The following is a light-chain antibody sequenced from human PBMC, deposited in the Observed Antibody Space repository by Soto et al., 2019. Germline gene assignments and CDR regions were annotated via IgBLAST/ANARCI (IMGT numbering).Light chain of an antibody. Sequence: IGLKQSPATLSLSQEERATLSCRASQSVSSYLAWYQQKPGQAPRLLIYDASNRATGIPARFSGSGSGTDFTLTISSLEPEDFAVYCCQQRSNWPRPFGQGAKV. CDR3: QQRSNWPRP. J-gene: IGKJ1*01. CDR1: QSVSSY. CDR2: DAS. V-gene: IGKV3-11*01.